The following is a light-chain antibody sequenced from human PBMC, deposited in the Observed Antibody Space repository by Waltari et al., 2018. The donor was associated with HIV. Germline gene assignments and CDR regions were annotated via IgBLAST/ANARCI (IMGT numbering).Light chain of an antibody. Sequence: QSALTQHASVSGSPGQSITISCDLNDYEYVSWYQQHPDKAPKLIIYEVRNRPSGVSNRFFGSKSGNTAALTISGLQAEDEANYYCSSYTSVGTWVFGGGTKLTVL. CDR2: EVR. CDR3: SSYTSVGTWV. CDR1: DLNDYEY. J-gene: IGLJ3*02. V-gene: IGLV2-14*01.